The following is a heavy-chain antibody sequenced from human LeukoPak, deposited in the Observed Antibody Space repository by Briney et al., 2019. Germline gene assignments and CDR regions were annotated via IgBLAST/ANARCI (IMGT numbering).Heavy chain of an antibody. V-gene: IGHV4-38-2*01. CDR1: GYSINSGYC. CDR2: IDHSGHT. CDR3: ARVPHSVEGSMKAVFIHYFDY. D-gene: IGHD3-22*01. Sequence: SETLSLTCAVSGYSINSGYCWGWIRQPPGKGLEWIGGIDHSGHTHYNPSLKNRVTISVDTSKNEFSLKLSSVTATDTAVYYCARVPHSVEGSMKAVFIHYFDYWGQGSLVTVSS. J-gene: IGHJ4*02.